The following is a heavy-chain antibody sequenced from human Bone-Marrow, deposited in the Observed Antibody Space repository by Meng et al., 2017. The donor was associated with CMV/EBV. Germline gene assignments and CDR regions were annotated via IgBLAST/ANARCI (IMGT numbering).Heavy chain of an antibody. CDR2: INPNSGGT. Sequence: ASVKVSCKASGYTFTGYYMHWVRQAPGQGLEWMGWINPNSGGTNYAQKFQGRVTMTRDTSISTAYMELSRLRSDDTAVYYCARDRWDITGTTWCAYYWGQGTLVTVSS. J-gene: IGHJ4*02. D-gene: IGHD1-7*01. CDR1: GYTFTGYY. V-gene: IGHV1-2*02. CDR3: ARDRWDITGTTWCAYY.